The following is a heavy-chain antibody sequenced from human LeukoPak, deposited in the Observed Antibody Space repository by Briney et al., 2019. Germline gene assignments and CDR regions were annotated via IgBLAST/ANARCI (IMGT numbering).Heavy chain of an antibody. D-gene: IGHD3-10*01. CDR2: ISGSGGST. Sequence: PGGSLRLSCAASGFTFSSYAMSWVRQAPGKGLEWVSAISGSGGSTYYADSVKGRFTISRDNSKNKLYLQMNSPRAEDTAVYYCAKDRGRGTMVRGVIITLTDYWGQGTLVTVSA. V-gene: IGHV3-23*01. CDR1: GFTFSSYA. J-gene: IGHJ4*02. CDR3: AKDRGRGTMVRGVIITLTDY.